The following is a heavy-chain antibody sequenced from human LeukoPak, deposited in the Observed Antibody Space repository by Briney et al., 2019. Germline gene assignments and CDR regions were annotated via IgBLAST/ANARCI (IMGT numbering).Heavy chain of an antibody. J-gene: IGHJ4*02. Sequence: GGSLRLSCAASGFTFSSYAMSWVRQAPGKGLEWVSAISGSGGSTYYADSVKGRFTTSRDNSKNTLYLQMNSLRAEGTAVYYCAKVYYYDSSGYYPPDYWGQGTLVTVSS. D-gene: IGHD3-22*01. V-gene: IGHV3-23*01. CDR1: GFTFSSYA. CDR3: AKVYYYDSSGYYPPDY. CDR2: ISGSGGST.